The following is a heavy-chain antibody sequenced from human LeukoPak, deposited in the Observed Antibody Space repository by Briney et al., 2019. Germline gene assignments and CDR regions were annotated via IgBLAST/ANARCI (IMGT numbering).Heavy chain of an antibody. CDR2: FDPEDGET. Sequence: ASVKVSCKVSGYTLTELSMHWVRQAPGKGLDWMGGFDPEDGETIYAQKFQGRVTMTEDTSTVPAYMELSSLRSEDTAVYYCATGRICRSSTSCAYYMDVWGKGNTVTVSS. CDR3: ATGRICRSSTSCAYYMDV. V-gene: IGHV1-24*01. CDR1: GYTLTELS. D-gene: IGHD2-2*01. J-gene: IGHJ6*03.